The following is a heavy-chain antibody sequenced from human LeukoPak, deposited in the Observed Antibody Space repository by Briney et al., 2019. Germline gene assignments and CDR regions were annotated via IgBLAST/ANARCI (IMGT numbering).Heavy chain of an antibody. CDR1: GGSISSYY. D-gene: IGHD5-18*01. J-gene: IGHJ4*02. Sequence: SETLSLTCTVSGGSISSYYWSWIRQPPGKGLEWVGCIYYSGSTNYNPSLKNRVTISVDTSKNQFSLKLSSVTAADTAVYYCAREGQLWSIDYWGQGALVTVSS. V-gene: IGHV4-59*01. CDR3: AREGQLWSIDY. CDR2: IYYSGST.